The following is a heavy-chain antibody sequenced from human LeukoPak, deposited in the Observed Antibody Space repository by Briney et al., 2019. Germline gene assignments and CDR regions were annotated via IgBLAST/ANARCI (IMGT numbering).Heavy chain of an antibody. CDR1: GFTFSNYA. Sequence: GGSLRLSCVAPGFTFSNYAMNWVRQAPGKGLEWVSGVSGGGSSTYYADSVKGRFTISRDNSKNMLYLQMNSLRAEDTAVYYCARGRVPDYWGQGTLVTVSS. V-gene: IGHV3-23*01. D-gene: IGHD2-2*01. CDR3: ARGRVPDY. J-gene: IGHJ4*02. CDR2: VSGGGSST.